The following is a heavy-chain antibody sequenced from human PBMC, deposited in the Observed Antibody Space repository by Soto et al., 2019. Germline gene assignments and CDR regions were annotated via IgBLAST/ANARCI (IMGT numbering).Heavy chain of an antibody. CDR3: AKDQRWGYSNPPGPYGMDV. D-gene: IGHD4-4*01. CDR1: GFTCSRYA. CDR2: ISGSGGST. V-gene: IGHV3-23*01. Sequence: GGSLRLSCAASGFTCSRYAMSWVRQAPGKGLEWVSAISGSGGSTYYADSVKGRFTISRDNSKNTLYLQMNSLRAEDTAVYYCAKDQRWGYSNPPGPYGMDVWGQGTTVTVSS. J-gene: IGHJ6*02.